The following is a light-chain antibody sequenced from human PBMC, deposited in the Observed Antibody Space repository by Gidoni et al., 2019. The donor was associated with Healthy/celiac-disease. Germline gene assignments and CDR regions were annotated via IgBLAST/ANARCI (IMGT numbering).Light chain of an antibody. CDR1: QSISSW. Sequence: DIQMTQSPSTLSASVGDRVTITCRASQSISSWLAWYQQKPGKAPKLLIYKASSLESGVPSRFSGSGSGTEFTLTISSLEPDDFATYYCQQYNSYPYTFGQGTKLEIK. CDR2: KAS. V-gene: IGKV1-5*03. J-gene: IGKJ2*01. CDR3: QQYNSYPYT.